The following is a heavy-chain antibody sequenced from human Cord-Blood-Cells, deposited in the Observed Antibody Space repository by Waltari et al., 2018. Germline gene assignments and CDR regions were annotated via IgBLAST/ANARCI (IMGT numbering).Heavy chain of an antibody. CDR2: IKRKTDGGTT. CDR3: TTVGEQLDY. V-gene: IGHV3-15*01. D-gene: IGHD3-16*01. Sequence: EVQLVESGGGLVKPGGSLRLSCAASGFTFSNAWMSWVRQAPGKGLEGVGRIKRKTDGGTTDYAAPVKGRFTISRNDSKDTLYLQMNSLKTEDTAVYYCTTVGEQLDYWGQGTLVTVSS. J-gene: IGHJ4*02. CDR1: GFTFSNAW.